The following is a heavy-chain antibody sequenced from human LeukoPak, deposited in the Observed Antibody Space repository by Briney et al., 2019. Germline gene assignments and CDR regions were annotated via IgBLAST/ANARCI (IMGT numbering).Heavy chain of an antibody. V-gene: IGHV4-38-2*02. CDR2: IYHSGST. CDR1: GYSISSGYY. D-gene: IGHD3-22*01. J-gene: IGHJ4*02. Sequence: PSETLSPTCTVSGYSISSGYYWGWIRQPPGKGLEWIGSIYHSGSTYYNPSLKSRVTISVDTSKNQFSPKLSSVTAADTAVYYCARGISDSSGYYVGYYFDYWGQGTLVTVSS. CDR3: ARGISDSSGYYVGYYFDY.